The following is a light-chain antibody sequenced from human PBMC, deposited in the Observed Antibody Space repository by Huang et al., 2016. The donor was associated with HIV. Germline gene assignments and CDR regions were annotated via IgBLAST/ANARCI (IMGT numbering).Light chain of an antibody. CDR1: RSVITN. V-gene: IGKV3-15*01. CDR2: GSS. J-gene: IGKJ4*01. Sequence: EIVMTQSPATLSVSPGERVTLSCRANRSVITNLSWYQQRTGQAPRLLSYGSSTRAPGIPARFSGSGSGTDFSLTISSLQSEDFALYYCHQYNNWLLSFGGGTRVDI. CDR3: HQYNNWLLS.